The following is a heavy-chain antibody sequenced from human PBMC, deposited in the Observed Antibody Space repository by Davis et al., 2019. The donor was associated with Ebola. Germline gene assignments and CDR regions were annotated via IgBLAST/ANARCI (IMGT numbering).Heavy chain of an antibody. CDR3: TRHVSGDFWYFDL. V-gene: IGHV3-33*05. Sequence: GESLKISCAASGFTFSSYGMHWVRQAPGKGLEWVATISYDAINEDYADSVKGRFTISRDNSKNTLYLQMNSLRAEDTAVYYCTRHVSGDFWYFDLWGRGTLVTVSS. CDR2: ISYDAINE. D-gene: IGHD4-17*01. CDR1: GFTFSSYG. J-gene: IGHJ2*01.